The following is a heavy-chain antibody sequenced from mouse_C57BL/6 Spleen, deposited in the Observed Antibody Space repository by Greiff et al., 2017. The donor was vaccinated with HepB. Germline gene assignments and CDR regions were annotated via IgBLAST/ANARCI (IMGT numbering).Heavy chain of an antibody. D-gene: IGHD1-1*01. V-gene: IGHV1-15*01. CDR1: GYTFTDYE. Sequence: QVQLQQSGAELVRPGASVTLSCKASGYTFTDYEMHWVKQTPVHGLEWIGAIDPETGGTAYNQKFKGKAILTADKSSSTAYMELRSLTSEDSAVYYCTRDYYYGSSPWCAYWGQGTLVTVSA. J-gene: IGHJ3*01. CDR3: TRDYYYGSSPWCAY. CDR2: IDPETGGT.